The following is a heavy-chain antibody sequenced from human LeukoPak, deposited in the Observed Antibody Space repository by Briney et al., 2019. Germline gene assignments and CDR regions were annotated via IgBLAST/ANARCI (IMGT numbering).Heavy chain of an antibody. CDR1: GFTFSNYW. Sequence: QSGGSLRLSCEGSGFTFSNYWMSWVRQAPGKGLEWVANIKTDGSEKYYVDSVKGRFTISRDNAKNSLYLQMNSLRAEDTAVYYCARAVTYYYDSSGYTPWGQGTLVTVSS. D-gene: IGHD3-22*01. CDR3: ARAVTYYYDSSGYTP. V-gene: IGHV3-7*03. J-gene: IGHJ5*02. CDR2: IKTDGSEK.